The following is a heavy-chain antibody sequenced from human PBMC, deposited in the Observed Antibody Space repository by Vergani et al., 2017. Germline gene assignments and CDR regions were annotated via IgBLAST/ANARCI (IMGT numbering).Heavy chain of an antibody. D-gene: IGHD2-2*01. Sequence: QVQLQESGPGLVKPSETLSLTCTVSGGSISSYYWSWIRQPAGKGLEWIGRIYTSGSTNYNPYLKSRVTMSVDTSKNQFSLKLSSVTAADTAVYYCARDWKDCSSTSCYDRAFDIWGQGTMVTVSS. V-gene: IGHV4-4*07. CDR1: GGSISSYY. CDR3: ARDWKDCSSTSCYDRAFDI. J-gene: IGHJ3*02. CDR2: IYTSGST.